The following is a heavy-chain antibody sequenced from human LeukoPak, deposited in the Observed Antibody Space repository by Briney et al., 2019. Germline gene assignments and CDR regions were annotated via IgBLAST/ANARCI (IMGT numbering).Heavy chain of an antibody. D-gene: IGHD3-10*01. V-gene: IGHV4-39*01. J-gene: IGHJ4*02. CDR3: AKLYSGTRPPDY. Sequence: PSETLSLTCTVSGDSIRSSTYHWGWIRQPPGKGLEWIGSIYYSGRTYYNPSLKSRVTISVDTSNNQFSLKLSSVTAADTAVYYCAKLYSGTRPPDYWGQGALVTVSS. CDR1: GDSIRSSTYH. CDR2: IYYSGRT.